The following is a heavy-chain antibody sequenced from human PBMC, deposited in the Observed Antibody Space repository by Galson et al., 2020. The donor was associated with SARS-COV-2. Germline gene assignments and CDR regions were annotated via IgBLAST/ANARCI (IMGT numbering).Heavy chain of an antibody. D-gene: IGHD6-19*01. CDR2: ISGSGGST. V-gene: IGHV3-23*01. J-gene: IGHJ4*02. CDR3: ATRPEWYNSYFDY. Sequence: VSAISGSGGSTYYADSVKGRFTISRDNSKNTLYLQMNSLRAEDTAVYYCATRPEWYNSYFDYWGQGTLVTVSS.